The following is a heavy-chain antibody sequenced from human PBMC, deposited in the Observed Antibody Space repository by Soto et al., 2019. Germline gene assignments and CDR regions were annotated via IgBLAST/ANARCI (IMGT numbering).Heavy chain of an antibody. J-gene: IGHJ3*02. Sequence: QVQLVQSGAEVKKPGSSVKVSCKASGGTFSSYAISWVRQAPGQGLEWMGGVIPIFGTANYAQKFQGRVTITADASTSTAYMELSSLRSEDTAVYYCARVGSNPYYYDSSGAGAFDIWGQGTMVTVSS. CDR3: ARVGSNPYYYDSSGAGAFDI. V-gene: IGHV1-69*01. D-gene: IGHD3-22*01. CDR1: GGTFSSYA. CDR2: VIPIFGTA.